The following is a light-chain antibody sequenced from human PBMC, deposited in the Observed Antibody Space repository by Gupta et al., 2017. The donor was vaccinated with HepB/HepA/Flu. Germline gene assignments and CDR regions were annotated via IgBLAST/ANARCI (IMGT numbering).Light chain of an antibody. J-gene: IGKJ2*01. V-gene: IGKV1-39*01. CDR3: QQNDNSPHT. Sequence: DIQMTQSPSSLSASVGDRVTITCRASQSISSHLNWYQQTPGKAPKVLIYDASTLQSGVPSRFSGSGSGTDFTLTISRRHPEDFASYYCQQNDNSPHTFGLGTKMEIK. CDR1: QSISSH. CDR2: DAS.